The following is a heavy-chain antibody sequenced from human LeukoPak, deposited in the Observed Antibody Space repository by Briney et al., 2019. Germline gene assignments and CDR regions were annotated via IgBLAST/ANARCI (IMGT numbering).Heavy chain of an antibody. CDR3: ARDLGGIYFDY. D-gene: IGHD1-26*01. Sequence: SETLSLTCTVSDASISGYYGSWIRQPPGKGLEWIGSIHFSGSTNYNPSLRSRVTISVDTSKNQLSLKLSSVTAADTAVYYCARDLGGIYFDYWGQGTLVTVSS. V-gene: IGHV4-59*01. CDR1: DASISGYY. CDR2: IHFSGST. J-gene: IGHJ4*02.